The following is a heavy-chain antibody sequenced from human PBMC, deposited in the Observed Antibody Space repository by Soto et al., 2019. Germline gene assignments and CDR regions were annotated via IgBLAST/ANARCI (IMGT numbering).Heavy chain of an antibody. Sequence: GSLRLSCAASGFTFSSYEMNWVRQAPGKGLEWVSYISSSGSTIYYADSVKGRFTISRDNAENSLYLQMNSLRAEDTAVYYCAREWGGYDFWSGYYTGGYNWFDPWGQGTLVTVSS. V-gene: IGHV3-48*03. CDR3: AREWGGYDFWSGYYTGGYNWFDP. CDR1: GFTFSSYE. CDR2: ISSSGSTI. D-gene: IGHD3-3*01. J-gene: IGHJ5*02.